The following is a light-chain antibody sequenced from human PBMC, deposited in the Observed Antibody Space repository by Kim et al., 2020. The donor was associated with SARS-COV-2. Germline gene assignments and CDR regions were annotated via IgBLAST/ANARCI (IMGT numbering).Light chain of an antibody. V-gene: IGLV2-14*03. CDR1: SSDVGGYSF. Sequence: SIPISCTGTSSDVGGYSFVSWYIQHPGKAPKLMIYGVSERPSGVSNRLSGSKSGNTAFLTISGLQAEDEADYYCSSYTSGSIVYVFGTGTKVTVL. J-gene: IGLJ1*01. CDR2: GVS. CDR3: SSYTSGSIVYV.